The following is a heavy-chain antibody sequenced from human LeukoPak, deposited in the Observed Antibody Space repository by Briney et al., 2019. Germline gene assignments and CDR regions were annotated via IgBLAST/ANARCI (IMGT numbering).Heavy chain of an antibody. V-gene: IGHV4-31*03. J-gene: IGHJ3*02. CDR2: IYYSGST. D-gene: IGHD7-27*01. CDR3: ARDQGLKLGAFDI. CDR1: GGSISSGGYY. Sequence: SQTLPLTCTVSGGSISSGGYYWSWIRQHPGKGLEWIGYIYYSGSTYYNPSLKSRVTISVDTSKNQFSLKLSSVTAADTAVYYCARDQGLKLGAFDIWGQGTVVTVSS.